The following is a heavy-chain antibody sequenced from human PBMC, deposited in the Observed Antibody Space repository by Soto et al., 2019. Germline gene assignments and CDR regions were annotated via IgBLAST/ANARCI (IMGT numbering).Heavy chain of an antibody. Sequence: PGESLKISCKVSGYSFTSYWIGWVRQMPGKGLEWMGIIYPGDSDTRYSPSFQGQVTISADKSISTAYLQWSSLKASDTAMYYCARLLSYYYDSSGPYYFDYWGQGTLVTVSS. CDR2: IYPGDSDT. J-gene: IGHJ4*02. CDR1: GYSFTSYW. D-gene: IGHD3-22*01. CDR3: ARLLSYYYDSSGPYYFDY. V-gene: IGHV5-51*01.